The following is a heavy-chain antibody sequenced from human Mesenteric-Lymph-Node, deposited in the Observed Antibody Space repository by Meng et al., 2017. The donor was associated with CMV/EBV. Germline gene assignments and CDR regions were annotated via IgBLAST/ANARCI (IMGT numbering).Heavy chain of an antibody. Sequence: SETLSLTCSVSGGSISSSNCYWAWIRQPPGKGLECIGNIYYSGSTYYNPSLSSRVSISVDTSKDQFSLKLNSVTAADTAVYYCARGLHGRYCPGTCYPVDYWGQGTLVTVSS. V-gene: IGHV4-39*07. CDR2: IYYSGST. J-gene: IGHJ4*02. D-gene: IGHD2-8*02. CDR3: ARGLHGRYCPGTCYPVDY. CDR1: GGSISSSNCY.